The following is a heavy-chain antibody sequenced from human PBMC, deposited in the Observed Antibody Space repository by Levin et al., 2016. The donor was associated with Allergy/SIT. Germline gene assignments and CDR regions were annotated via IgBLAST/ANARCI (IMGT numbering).Heavy chain of an antibody. J-gene: IGHJ3*02. D-gene: IGHD4-17*01. V-gene: IGHV3-7*01. CDR2: IQQDGSEK. CDR3: AKSHVDYGDYGGHDAFDI. Sequence: VRQAPGKGLEWVANIQQDGSEKYYVDPVKGRFTISRDNAKNSLNLQMNSLRAEDTAVYYCAKSHVDYGDYGGHDAFDIWGQGTMVTVSS.